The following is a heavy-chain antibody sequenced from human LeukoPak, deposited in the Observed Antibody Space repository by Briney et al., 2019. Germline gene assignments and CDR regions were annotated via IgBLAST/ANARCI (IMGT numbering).Heavy chain of an antibody. CDR1: GFTFSSYS. CDR2: ISSSGSHI. V-gene: IGHV3-21*01. CDR3: ARVTTVTYYYYYYYMDV. D-gene: IGHD4-17*01. J-gene: IGHJ6*03. Sequence: PGGSLRLSCAASGFTFSSYSMNWVRQAPGKGLEWVSSISSSGSHIYYADSVKGRITISRDNAKNSLYLQMNSLRAEDTAVYYCARVTTVTYYYYYYYMDVWGKGATVTISS.